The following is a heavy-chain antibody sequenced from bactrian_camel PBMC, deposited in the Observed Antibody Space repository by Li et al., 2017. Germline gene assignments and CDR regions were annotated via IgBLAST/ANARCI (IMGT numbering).Heavy chain of an antibody. D-gene: IGHD3*01. J-gene: IGHJ6*01. CDR1: GYDISTCE. V-gene: IGHV3S67*01. Sequence: DVQLVESGGGSVLAGGSLKLSCTSSGYDISTCEKGWLRQAPGKERELVSFISSDGAPTYADSVKGRFSISRDNAKNIIYLQMSSLTPDDTAMYYCAAGTRIIVGDYCDGITTWGQGTQVTVS. CDR3: AAGTRIIVGDYCDGITT. CDR2: ISSDGAP.